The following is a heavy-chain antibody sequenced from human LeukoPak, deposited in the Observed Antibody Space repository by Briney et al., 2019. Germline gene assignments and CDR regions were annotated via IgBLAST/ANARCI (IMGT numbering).Heavy chain of an antibody. CDR1: GGTFSSYA. D-gene: IGHD3-22*01. Sequence: SVKVSCKASGGTFSSYAISWVRQAPGQGLEWMGRIIPILGIANYAQKFQGRVTTTADKSTSTAYMELSSLRSEDTAVYYCATPKAEYYYDSSGDDAFDIWGQGTMVTVSS. CDR2: IIPILGIA. J-gene: IGHJ3*02. V-gene: IGHV1-69*04. CDR3: ATPKAEYYYDSSGDDAFDI.